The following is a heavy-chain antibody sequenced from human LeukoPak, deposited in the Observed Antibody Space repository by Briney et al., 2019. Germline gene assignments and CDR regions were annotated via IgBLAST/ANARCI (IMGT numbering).Heavy chain of an antibody. V-gene: IGHV3-23*01. J-gene: IGHJ6*03. CDR1: GFTFSSYG. CDR2: ISGSGGST. D-gene: IGHD5-24*01. CDR3: AKSDGYYYYYYMDV. Sequence: GGSLRLSCAASGFTFSSYGMSWVRQAPGKGLEWVPAISGSGGSTYYADSVKGRFTISRDNSKNTLYLQMNSLRAEDTAVYYCAKSDGYYYYYYMDVWGKGTTVTISS.